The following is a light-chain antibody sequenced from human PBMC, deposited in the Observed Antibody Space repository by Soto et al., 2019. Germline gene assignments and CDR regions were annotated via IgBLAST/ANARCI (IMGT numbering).Light chain of an antibody. Sequence: EIVLTQSPDTLSLSPGERATLSCRASQSVRSNYLAWYQQKPGQAPRFLIYDASSRATGIPDRFSGSGSGTDFTLTISRLEPEDFAVYYCQQYGSSPLTFGGGTKWIS. CDR1: QSVRSNY. V-gene: IGKV3-20*01. J-gene: IGKJ4*01. CDR3: QQYGSSPLT. CDR2: DAS.